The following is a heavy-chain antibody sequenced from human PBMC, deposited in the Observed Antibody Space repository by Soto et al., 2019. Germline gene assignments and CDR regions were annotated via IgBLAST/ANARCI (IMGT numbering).Heavy chain of an antibody. CDR1: GFTFSDYY. J-gene: IGHJ4*02. D-gene: IGHD3-10*01. CDR3: ARGVPYYSSEKPANFDY. V-gene: IGHV3-11*05. Sequence: QVQLLESGGGLVKPGGSLRLSCAASGFTFSDYYMSWIRKAPGKGLECVAYISVSSTYANYVDSVEGRFTISRDNAKNSLFLQMNSLRAEDTAVYYCARGVPYYSSEKPANFDYWGQGALVTVSS. CDR2: ISVSSTYA.